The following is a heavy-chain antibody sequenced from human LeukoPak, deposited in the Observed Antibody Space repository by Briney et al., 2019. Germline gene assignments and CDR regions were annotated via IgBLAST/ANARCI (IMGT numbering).Heavy chain of an antibody. J-gene: IGHJ4*02. CDR1: GYTFTSYG. CDR2: ISAYNGNT. V-gene: IGHV1-18*01. CDR3: ARAGIIAAAGTAPSDY. D-gene: IGHD6-13*01. Sequence: GASVKVSCKASGYTFTSYGISWVRQAPGQGLEWMGWISAYNGNTNYAQKLQGRVTMTTDASTSTAYMELRSLRSDDTAVYYCARAGIIAAAGTAPSDYWGQGTLVTVSS.